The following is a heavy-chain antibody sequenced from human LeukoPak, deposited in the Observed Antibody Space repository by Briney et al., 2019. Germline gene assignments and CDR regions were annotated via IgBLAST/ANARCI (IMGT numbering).Heavy chain of an antibody. V-gene: IGHV3-48*03. Sequence: GGSLRLSCEASGFTFGSYEMTWVRQAPGKGLEWLSYISTSGSIIVYADSVRGRFTVSRDNAKNSLYLQMNSLRVDDTAIYYCAREQLPCGGDCLDSWGQGTLVIVSS. CDR3: AREQLPCGGDCLDS. D-gene: IGHD2-21*02. CDR1: GFTFGSYE. CDR2: ISTSGSII. J-gene: IGHJ4*02.